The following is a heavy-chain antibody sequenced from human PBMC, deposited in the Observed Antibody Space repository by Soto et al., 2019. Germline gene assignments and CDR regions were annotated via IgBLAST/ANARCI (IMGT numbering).Heavy chain of an antibody. V-gene: IGHV4-39*01. CDR3: ARQHYSDNISIW. D-gene: IGHD3-3*02. CDR2: VFYRGNT. CDR1: GGSISRSPYY. J-gene: IGHJ4*02. Sequence: SETLSLTCIVSGGSISRSPYYWGWIRQTPGKGLEWIASVFYRGNTFYNPSLQSRVTISIDTSKNQFTLSLSSVTAADTAVYYCARQHYSDNISIWWGQGTLVTGSS.